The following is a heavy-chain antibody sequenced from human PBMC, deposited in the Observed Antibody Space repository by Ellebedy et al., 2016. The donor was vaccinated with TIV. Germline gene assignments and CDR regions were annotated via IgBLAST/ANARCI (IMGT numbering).Heavy chain of an antibody. V-gene: IGHV3-11*01. CDR1: GFTFSDFY. J-gene: IGHJ4*02. Sequence: GGSLRLSSAASGFTFSDFYMNWIRQAPGKGLEWISYISDSANTIKYADSVKGRFTVSRDNAKNSLYLQMNSLRADDTAVYYCARVLGYGGSRYYFDYWGQGTLVTVSS. CDR3: ARVLGYGGSRYYFDY. D-gene: IGHD5-12*01. CDR2: ISDSANTI.